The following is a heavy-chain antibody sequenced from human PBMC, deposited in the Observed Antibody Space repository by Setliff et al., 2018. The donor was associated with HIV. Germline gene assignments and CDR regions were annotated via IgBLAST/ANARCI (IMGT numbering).Heavy chain of an antibody. CDR1: GGSISSNSYY. D-gene: IGHD5-12*01. CDR2: IYYSGST. CDR3: ARQGGYSGYGFYYYYYYMDV. Sequence: PSETLSLTCTVSGGSISSNSYYWGWIRQPPGKGLEWIGSIYYSGSTYYNPSLKSRVTISVDASKNQFSLKLSSVTAVDTAVYYCARQGGYSGYGFYYYYYYMDVWGKGTTVTVSS. J-gene: IGHJ6*03. V-gene: IGHV4-39*01.